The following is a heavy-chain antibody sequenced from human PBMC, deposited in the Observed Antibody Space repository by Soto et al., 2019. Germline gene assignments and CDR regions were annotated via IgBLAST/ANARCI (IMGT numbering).Heavy chain of an antibody. V-gene: IGHV1-46*01. CDR3: ARESPTYYYDSSGYYY. CDR2: INPSGGST. J-gene: IGHJ4*02. D-gene: IGHD3-22*01. Sequence: GASVKVSCKASGYTFTSYYMHWVRQAPGQGLEGMGIINPSGGSTSYAQKFQGRVTMTRDTSTSTVYMELSSLRSEDTAVYYCARESPTYYYDSSGYYYWGQGTLVTVSS. CDR1: GYTFTSYY.